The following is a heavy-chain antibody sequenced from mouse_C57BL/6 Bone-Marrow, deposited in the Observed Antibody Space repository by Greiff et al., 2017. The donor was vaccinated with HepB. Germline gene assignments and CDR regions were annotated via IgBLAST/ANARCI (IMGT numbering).Heavy chain of an antibody. J-gene: IGHJ3*01. CDR1: GYAFTTYL. V-gene: IGHV1-54*01. CDR3: AREGNDYAWFAY. Sequence: QVQLQQSGAELVRPGTSVKVSCKASGYAFTTYLIEWVKQRPGQGLEWIGVINPGSGGTNYNEKFKGKATLTADKSSSNAYMQLSRLTSEDSAVYFCAREGNDYAWFAYWGQGTLVTVSS. D-gene: IGHD2-4*01. CDR2: INPGSGGT.